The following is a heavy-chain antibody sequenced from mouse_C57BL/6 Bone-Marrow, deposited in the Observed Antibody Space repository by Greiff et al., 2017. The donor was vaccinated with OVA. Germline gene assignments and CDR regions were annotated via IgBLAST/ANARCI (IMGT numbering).Heavy chain of an antibody. Sequence: DVKLVESGGDLVKPGGSLKLSCAASGFTFSSYGMSWVRQTPDKRLEWVATISSGGSYTYYPDSVKGRFTISRDNAKNTLYLQMSSLKSEDTAMYYCARPPYGSSYNWYFDVWGTGTTVTVSS. CDR1: GFTFSSYG. CDR3: ARPPYGSSYNWYFDV. CDR2: ISSGGSYT. D-gene: IGHD1-1*01. V-gene: IGHV5-6*02. J-gene: IGHJ1*03.